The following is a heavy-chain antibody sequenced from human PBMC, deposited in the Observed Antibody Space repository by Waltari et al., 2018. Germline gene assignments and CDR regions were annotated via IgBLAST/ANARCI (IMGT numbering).Heavy chain of an antibody. J-gene: IGHJ6*02. CDR2: RSYDGSNI. D-gene: IGHD3-10*01. CDR3: ARSDRTMVRGTSYYYDGIDV. Sequence: QVQLVESGGAVVQPGRSLRLSCAASGFTFSAYAFHWVRQAPGKGLEWVAVRSYDGSNIDYADSVRGRFTISRDKSNNTVYLQMNSLRLEDTAVYYCARSDRTMVRGTSYYYDGIDVWGQGTTVIVSS. CDR1: GFTFSAYA. V-gene: IGHV3-30-3*01.